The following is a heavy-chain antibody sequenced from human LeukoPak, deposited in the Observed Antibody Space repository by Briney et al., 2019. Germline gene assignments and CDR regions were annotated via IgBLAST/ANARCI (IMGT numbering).Heavy chain of an antibody. D-gene: IGHD3-9*01. J-gene: IGHJ6*02. CDR1: GFTVSSNY. V-gene: IGHV3-21*01. CDR2: ISSSSSYI. CDR3: ASCLYDILTGPLDYYYGMDV. Sequence: PGGSLRLSCAASGFTVSSNYMSWVRQAPGKGLEWVSSISSSSSYIYYADSVKGRFTISRDNAKNSLYLQMNSLRAEDTAVYYCASCLYDILTGPLDYYYGMDVWGQGTTVTVSS.